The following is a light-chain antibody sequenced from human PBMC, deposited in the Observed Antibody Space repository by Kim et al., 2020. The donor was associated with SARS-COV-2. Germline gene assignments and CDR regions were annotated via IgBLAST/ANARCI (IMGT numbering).Light chain of an antibody. V-gene: IGKV3-20*01. J-gene: IGKJ1*01. Sequence: LSPGESAILSRRASESLPLNQLAWYQQKPGQAPRLLIYDASFRATGVPGTFSGSGSGTDFTLTIGRLEPEDFAVYYCQQYDSSPTFGQGTKVDIK. CDR1: ESLPLNQ. CDR2: DAS. CDR3: QQYDSSPT.